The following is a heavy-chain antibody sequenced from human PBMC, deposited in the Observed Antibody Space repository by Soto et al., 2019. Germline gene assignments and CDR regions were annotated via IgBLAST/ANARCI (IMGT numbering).Heavy chain of an antibody. CDR1: GYTFTSYA. Sequence: ASVKVSCKASGYTFTSYAMHWVRQAPGQRLEWMGWINAGNGNTKYSQKFQGRVTITRDTSASTAYMELSSLRSEDTAVYYCARCPGTTGYFDYWGQGTLVTVSS. CDR2: INAGNGNT. V-gene: IGHV1-3*01. CDR3: ARCPGTTGYFDY. D-gene: IGHD4-17*01. J-gene: IGHJ4*02.